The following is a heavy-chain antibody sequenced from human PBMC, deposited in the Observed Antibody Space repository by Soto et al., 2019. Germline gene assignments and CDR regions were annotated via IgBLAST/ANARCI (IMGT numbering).Heavy chain of an antibody. CDR3: AREVSSGSEMGYGMDV. CDR1: GYTFTGYY. J-gene: IGHJ6*02. D-gene: IGHD6-19*01. V-gene: IGHV1-2*04. Sequence: ASVKVSCKASGYTFTGYYMHWVRQAPGQGLEWMGWINPNSGGTNYAQKFQGWVTMTRDTSIGTAYMELSRLRSDDTAVYYCAREVSSGSEMGYGMDVWGQGTTVTAP. CDR2: INPNSGGT.